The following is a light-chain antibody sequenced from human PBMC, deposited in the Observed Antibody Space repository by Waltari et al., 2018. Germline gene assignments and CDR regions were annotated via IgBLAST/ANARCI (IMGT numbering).Light chain of an antibody. Sequence: QSALTQPASVSGSPGQSITISCTGTSSDVGDSNYVSWHQQHPGKAPKLLIYDVSNRPSGVSNRFSGSKSGNTASLTISGLQAEDEADYYCSSYTRTTIGLYVFGTGTKVTVL. V-gene: IGLV2-14*03. CDR1: SSDVGDSNY. CDR3: SSYTRTTIGLYV. J-gene: IGLJ1*01. CDR2: DVS.